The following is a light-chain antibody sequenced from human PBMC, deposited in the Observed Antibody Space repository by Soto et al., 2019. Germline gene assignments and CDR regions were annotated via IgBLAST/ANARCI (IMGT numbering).Light chain of an antibody. J-gene: IGKJ1*01. CDR3: QQRSNWPRT. CDR2: DAS. V-gene: IGKV3-11*01. Sequence: EIVLTQSPAALSLSPGERATLSCRASQSVSRYLAWYQQKPGQAPRLLIYDASNRATGIPARFSGSGSGTDFTLTISSLEPEGFAVYYCQQRSNWPRTFGQGTKVDIK. CDR1: QSVSRY.